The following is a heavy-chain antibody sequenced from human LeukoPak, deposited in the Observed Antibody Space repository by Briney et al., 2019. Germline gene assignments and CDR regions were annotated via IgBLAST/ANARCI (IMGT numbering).Heavy chain of an antibody. Sequence: ASVKVSCKASGYDFINYGISWVRQAPGQGLEWMGWRSIYNGNTDYKLQGRVTMTTDTSTSTAYMELSSLRSEDTAMYYCARANMHRGGVPRWFDPWGQGTLVTVSS. CDR2: RSIYNGNT. J-gene: IGHJ5*02. D-gene: IGHD3-3*01. CDR3: ARANMHRGGVPRWFDP. V-gene: IGHV1-18*01. CDR1: GYDFINYG.